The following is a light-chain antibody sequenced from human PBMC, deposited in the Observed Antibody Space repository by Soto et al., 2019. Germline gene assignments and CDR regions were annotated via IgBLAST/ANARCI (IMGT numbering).Light chain of an antibody. CDR2: GAS. CDR3: QQHDILPIT. CDR1: QTLSTTY. J-gene: IGKJ5*01. V-gene: IGKV3-20*01. Sequence: EIMLTQSPGTLSLSPGERASLSCRASQTLSTTYLAWYQQKPRQAPRILISGASRRATGIPHRFSGAGSGTDFTLTISRLEPEDFALYYCQQHDILPITFGQGTRLEIK.